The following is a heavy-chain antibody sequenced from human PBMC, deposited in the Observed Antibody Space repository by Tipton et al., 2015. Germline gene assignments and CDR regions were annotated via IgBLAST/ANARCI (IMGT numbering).Heavy chain of an antibody. V-gene: IGHV4-31*02. CDR1: GGSISSGGYY. J-gene: IGHJ3*02. CDR3: ARNGASTDAFDI. D-gene: IGHD2-8*01. CDR2: IYYSGST. Sequence: LRLSCTVSGGSISSGGYYWSWIRQHPGKGLEWIGYIYYSGSTYYNPSLKSRVTISVDTSKNQFSLRLSSVTAADTAVYYCARNGASTDAFDIWGQGTMVTVSS.